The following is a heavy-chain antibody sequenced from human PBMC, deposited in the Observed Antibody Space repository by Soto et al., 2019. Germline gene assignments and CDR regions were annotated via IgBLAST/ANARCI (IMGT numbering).Heavy chain of an antibody. Sequence: GASVKVSCKASGYTFTSYYMHWVRQAPGQGLEWMGIINPSGGSTSYAQKFQGRVTMTRDTSTSTVYMELSSLRSEDTAVYYCARALSLITMIVGVLDYWGQGTLVTVSS. V-gene: IGHV1-46*01. CDR1: GYTFTSYY. CDR3: ARALSLITMIVGVLDY. J-gene: IGHJ4*02. D-gene: IGHD3-22*01. CDR2: INPSGGST.